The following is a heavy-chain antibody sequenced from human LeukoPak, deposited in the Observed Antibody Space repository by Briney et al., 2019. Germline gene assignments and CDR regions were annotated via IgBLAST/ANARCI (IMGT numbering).Heavy chain of an antibody. J-gene: IGHJ4*02. V-gene: IGHV1-46*01. CDR1: GYTFSSYY. Sequence: GASVKVSCKASGYTFSSYYMHWVRQAPGQGLEWMGVINPSGGSANYAQKFQGRVTITRDTSISTVYMELSSLRSEDTAVYFCARVDGSPDYWGQGTLVTVSS. CDR2: INPSGGSA. CDR3: ARVDGSPDY. D-gene: IGHD2-15*01.